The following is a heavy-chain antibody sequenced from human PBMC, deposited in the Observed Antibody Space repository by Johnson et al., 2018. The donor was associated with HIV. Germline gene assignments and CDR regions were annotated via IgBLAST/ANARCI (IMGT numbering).Heavy chain of an antibody. Sequence: VQVVESGGGVVRPGGSLRLSCAASGFTFDDYGMSWVRQAPGKGLEWVSGIYWNGGSTGYADSVKGRFTISRDNAKNSLYLQMNSLRAEDTAVYYCAGDRRVATITYGCDIWGQGTMVTVSS. V-gene: IGHV3-20*04. CDR1: GFTFDDYG. CDR2: IYWNGGST. CDR3: AGDRRVATITYGCDI. D-gene: IGHD5-12*01. J-gene: IGHJ3*02.